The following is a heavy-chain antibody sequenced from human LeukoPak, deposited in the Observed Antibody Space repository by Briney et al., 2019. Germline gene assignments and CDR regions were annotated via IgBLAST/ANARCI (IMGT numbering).Heavy chain of an antibody. D-gene: IGHD1-26*01. CDR2: ISPSSSYI. Sequence: GGSLRLSCAAAGFTFSTYSMNWVRQAPGKGLEWVSSISPSSSYIYYADSVKGRFTISRDNVKNSLYLQMNSLRADDTAVYYCARDWEQRIVGWFGPWGQGTLVTVSS. CDR1: GFTFSTYS. V-gene: IGHV3-21*06. CDR3: ARDWEQRIVGWFGP. J-gene: IGHJ5*02.